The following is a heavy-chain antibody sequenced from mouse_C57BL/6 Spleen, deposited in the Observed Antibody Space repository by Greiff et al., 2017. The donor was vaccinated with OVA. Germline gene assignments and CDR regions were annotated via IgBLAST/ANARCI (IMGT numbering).Heavy chain of an antibody. D-gene: IGHD2-1*01. CDR3: ARGGNYGNYGVAY. CDR2: IDPSDSET. Sequence: QVQLQQPGAELERPGSSVKLSCKASGYTFTSYWMHWVKQRPIQGLEWIGNIDPSDSETHYNQKFKDKATLTVDKSSSTAYMQLSSLTSEDSAVYYCARGGNYGNYGVAYWGQGTLVTVSA. CDR1: GYTFTSYW. V-gene: IGHV1-52*01. J-gene: IGHJ3*01.